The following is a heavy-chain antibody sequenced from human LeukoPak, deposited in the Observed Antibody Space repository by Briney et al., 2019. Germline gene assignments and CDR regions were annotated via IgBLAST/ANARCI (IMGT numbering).Heavy chain of an antibody. CDR2: INHSGST. J-gene: IGHJ4*02. V-gene: IGHV4-34*01. Sequence: PSETLSLTCAVYGGSFSGYYWSWIRQPPGKGLEWIGEINHSGSTNYNPSLESRVTISVDTSKNQFSLKLSSVTAADTAVYYCAPRDYYDSSGYSSGYWGQGTLVTVSS. CDR1: GGSFSGYY. CDR3: APRDYYDSSGYSSGY. D-gene: IGHD3-22*01.